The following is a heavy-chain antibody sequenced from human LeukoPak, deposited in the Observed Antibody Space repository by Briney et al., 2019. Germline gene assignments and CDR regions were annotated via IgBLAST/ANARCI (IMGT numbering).Heavy chain of an antibody. CDR2: IYSGGST. Sequence: GGSLRLSCAASGFTVSSNYMSWVRQAPGKGLEWVSVIYSGGSTYYADSVKGRFTISRDNSKNTLYLQMNSLRAEDTAVYYRARDGGDDYYYYGMDVWGQGTTVTVSS. CDR1: GFTVSSNY. D-gene: IGHD2-21*02. CDR3: ARDGGDDYYYYGMDV. V-gene: IGHV3-66*02. J-gene: IGHJ6*02.